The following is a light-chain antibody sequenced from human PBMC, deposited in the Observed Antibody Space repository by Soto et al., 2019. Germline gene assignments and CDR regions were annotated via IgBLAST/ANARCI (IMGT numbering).Light chain of an antibody. Sequence: EIVMTQSPVTLSVSPGGSATLSCRASQSVTLDLAWYQQRPGQAPRLLIYGAFKRATGVPARFSGSGSGTEFTLTISGLESEDFAVYYCQQYTNLETFGGGTRVEIK. CDR1: QSVTLD. CDR3: QQYTNLET. CDR2: GAF. J-gene: IGKJ4*01. V-gene: IGKV3-15*01.